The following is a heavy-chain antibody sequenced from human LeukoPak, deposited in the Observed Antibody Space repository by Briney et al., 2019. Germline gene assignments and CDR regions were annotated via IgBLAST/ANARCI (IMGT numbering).Heavy chain of an antibody. CDR1: GGSVSNPYSY. CDR3: ARNTSSSPWFDP. Sequence: SETLSLTCTVSGGSVSNPYSYWSWIRQPPGTGLEWFGNVYYIGTTSYNSSLKSRVTISIDTSRNQFSLEVTSMTAADTAVYYCARNTSSSPWFDPWGQGTLVTVSS. CDR2: VYYIGTT. J-gene: IGHJ5*02. D-gene: IGHD6-6*01. V-gene: IGHV4-61*01.